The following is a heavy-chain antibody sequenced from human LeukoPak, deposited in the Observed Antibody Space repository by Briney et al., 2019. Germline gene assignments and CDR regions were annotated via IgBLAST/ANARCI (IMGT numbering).Heavy chain of an antibody. Sequence: GSSVKVSCKASGGTFSSYAISWVRQAPGQGLEWMGGIIPIFGTANYAQKFQGRVTIATDESTSTAYMELSSLRSEDTAVYYCARVTITIFGVATYYDNWFDPWGQGTLVTVSS. D-gene: IGHD3-3*01. J-gene: IGHJ5*02. CDR1: GGTFSSYA. CDR2: IIPIFGTA. CDR3: ARVTITIFGVATYYDNWFDP. V-gene: IGHV1-69*05.